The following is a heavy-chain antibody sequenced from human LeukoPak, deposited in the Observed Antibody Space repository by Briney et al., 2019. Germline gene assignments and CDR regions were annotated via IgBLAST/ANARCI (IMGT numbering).Heavy chain of an antibody. CDR1: GYTFTSYD. CDR3: AIRFSRGSGSAIDY. Sequence: SVKVSCKASGYTFTSYDINWVRQATGQGLEWMGWMNPNSANTGYAQNFQGRVTMTRNTSISTAYMELSSLRSEDTAVYYCAIRFSRGSGSAIDYWGQGTLVTVSS. CDR2: MNPNSANT. V-gene: IGHV1-8*01. D-gene: IGHD3-10*01. J-gene: IGHJ4*02.